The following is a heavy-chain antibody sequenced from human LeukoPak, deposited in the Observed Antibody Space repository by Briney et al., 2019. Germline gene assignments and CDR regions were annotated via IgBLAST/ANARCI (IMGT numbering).Heavy chain of an antibody. CDR2: IRSKPDGGTT. D-gene: IGHD2-2*01. V-gene: IGHV3-15*01. Sequence: GGSLRLSCAASGFTFTNAWMNWVRQAPGTGLEWVGRIRSKPDGGTTDYAAPVKGRFTISRDDSKNTLYLQMNSLKTEDTAVYYCTAWAPGAILDYWGQGTLVTVSS. CDR1: GFTFTNAW. CDR3: TAWAPGAILDY. J-gene: IGHJ4*02.